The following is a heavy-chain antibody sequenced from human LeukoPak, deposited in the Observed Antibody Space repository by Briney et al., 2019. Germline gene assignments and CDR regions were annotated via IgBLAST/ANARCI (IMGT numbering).Heavy chain of an antibody. V-gene: IGHV2-5*01. CDR1: GFSLSTSGVG. CDR2: NYWNDDK. J-gene: IGHJ5*02. D-gene: IGHD3-10*01. Sequence: SGPTLVEPTQTLTLTCTFSGFSLSTSGVGVGWIRQPPGKVLEWLALNYWNDDKRYSPSLKSRLTITKDTSKNQVVLTMTNMDPVDTATYYCAHRRPITMVRDDQNWFDPWGQGTLVTVSS. CDR3: AHRRPITMVRDDQNWFDP.